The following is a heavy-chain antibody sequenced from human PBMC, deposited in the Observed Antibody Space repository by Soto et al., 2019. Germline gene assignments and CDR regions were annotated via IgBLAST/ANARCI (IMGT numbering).Heavy chain of an antibody. Sequence: GGSLRLSCAASRFTFSSYGTHSVRQAPGKGLEWVAVIWYDGSNKYYADSVKGRFTISRDNSKNTLYLQMNSLRAEDTAVYYCARERRREMATISGWFDPWGQGTLVTVSS. CDR3: ARERRREMATISGWFDP. D-gene: IGHD5-12*01. CDR2: IWYDGSNK. CDR1: RFTFSSYG. J-gene: IGHJ5*02. V-gene: IGHV3-33*01.